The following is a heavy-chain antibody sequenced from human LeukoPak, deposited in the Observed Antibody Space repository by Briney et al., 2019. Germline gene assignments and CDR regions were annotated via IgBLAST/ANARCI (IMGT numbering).Heavy chain of an antibody. CDR1: GFTFSSYA. V-gene: IGHV3-23*01. CDR2: ITSSGAAT. D-gene: IGHD3-22*01. J-gene: IGHJ4*02. CDR3: AKDRPNYYGSNGHYYKLNGDC. Sequence: AGGSLRLSCAASGFTFSSYAMSWVRQAPGKGLEWVSSITSSGAATYYADSVKGRFTISTDNSDNTLYLKMKSLRAEDTAVYYCAKDRPNYYGSNGHYYKLNGDCWGQGTLVTVSS.